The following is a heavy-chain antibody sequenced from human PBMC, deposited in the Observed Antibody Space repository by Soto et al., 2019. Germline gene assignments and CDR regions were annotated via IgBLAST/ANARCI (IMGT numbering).Heavy chain of an antibody. CDR2: ISGSGGST. J-gene: IGHJ6*02. CDR3: AKKVAGPYYYYYGMDV. D-gene: IGHD6-19*01. CDR1: GFTFSSYA. V-gene: IGHV3-23*01. Sequence: PGASLRLSCAASGFTFSSYAMSWVRQAPGKGLEWVSAISGSGGSTYYADSVKGRFTISRDNSKNTLYLQMNSLRAEDTAVYYCAKKVAGPYYYYYGMDVWGQGTTVTVSS.